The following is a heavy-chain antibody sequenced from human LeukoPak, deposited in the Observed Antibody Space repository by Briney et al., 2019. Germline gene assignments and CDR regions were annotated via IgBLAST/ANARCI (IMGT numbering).Heavy chain of an antibody. V-gene: IGHV5-10-1*01. D-gene: IGHD2-2*01. CDR3: ARLDCSSTNCPRDHNWFDP. CDR2: IDPSDSST. Sequence: GESLKISCKGSGYRFNAYWIIWVRQTPGKGLEWMGRIDPSDSSTNFGPSFQGHVTISSGKSTSTAYLQWSSLKASDTAIYYCARLDCSSTNCPRDHNWFDPWGQGTLVTVSS. CDR1: GYRFNAYW. J-gene: IGHJ5*02.